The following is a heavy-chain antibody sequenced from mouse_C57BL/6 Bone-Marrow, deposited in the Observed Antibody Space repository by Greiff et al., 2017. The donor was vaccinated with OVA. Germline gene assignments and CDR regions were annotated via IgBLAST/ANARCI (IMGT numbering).Heavy chain of an antibody. CDR3: TRDRIDYYGSPYYYAMDY. J-gene: IGHJ4*01. Sequence: DVMLVESGEGLVKPGGSLKLSCAASGFTFSSYAMSWVRQTPEKRLEWVAYISSGGDYIYYADTVKGRFTISRDNARNTLYLQMSSLKSEDTAMYYCTRDRIDYYGSPYYYAMDYWGQGTSVTVSS. D-gene: IGHD1-1*01. V-gene: IGHV5-9-1*02. CDR2: ISSGGDYI. CDR1: GFTFSSYA.